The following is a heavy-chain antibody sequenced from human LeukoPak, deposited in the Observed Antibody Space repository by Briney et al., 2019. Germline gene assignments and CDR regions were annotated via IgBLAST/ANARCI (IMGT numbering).Heavy chain of an antibody. CDR2: IIPIFGTA. Sequence: SVKVSCKASGGTFSSYAISWVRQAPGQGLEWMGGIIPIFGTANYAQKFQGGVTITADESTSTAYMELSSLRSEDTAVYYCAAAEHYDILTGYSYFDYWGQGTLVTVSS. D-gene: IGHD3-9*01. J-gene: IGHJ4*02. CDR3: AAAEHYDILTGYSYFDY. CDR1: GGTFSSYA. V-gene: IGHV1-69*13.